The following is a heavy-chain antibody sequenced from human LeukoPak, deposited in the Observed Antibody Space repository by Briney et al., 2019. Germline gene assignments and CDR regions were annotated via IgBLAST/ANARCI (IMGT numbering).Heavy chain of an antibody. D-gene: IGHD3-16*02. CDR1: GGSISSGGYY. V-gene: IGHV4-31*03. J-gene: IGHJ4*02. CDR2: IYYSGST. Sequence: SQTLSLTCTVSGGSISSGGYYWSWIRQHPGKGLEWIGYIYYSGSTYYNPSLKSRVTISVDKSKNQFSLKLSSVTAADTAVYYCASHKIMITFGGVIAPFDYWGQGTLVTVSS. CDR3: ASHKIMITFGGVIAPFDY.